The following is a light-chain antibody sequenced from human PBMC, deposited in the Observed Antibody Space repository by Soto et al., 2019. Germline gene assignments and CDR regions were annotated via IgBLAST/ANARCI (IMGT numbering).Light chain of an antibody. V-gene: IGLV2-14*01. CDR2: EVT. CDR1: SSDVGAYNY. CDR3: NSYTTNSNRV. Sequence: QSVLTQPASVSGSPGQSITISCTGTSSDVGAYNYVSWYQHHPGKAPKLMIYEVTNRPSGVSNRFSGSKSGNTASLTISGLQAEDEDDYYCNSYTTNSNRVFGTGTKVTV. J-gene: IGLJ1*01.